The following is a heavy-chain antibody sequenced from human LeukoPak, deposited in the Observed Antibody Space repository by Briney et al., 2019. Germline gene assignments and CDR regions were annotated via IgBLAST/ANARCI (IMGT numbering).Heavy chain of an antibody. J-gene: IGHJ3*02. CDR1: GYIFTDYS. D-gene: IGHD2-2*02. CDR2: VNPNNGGT. V-gene: IGHV1-2*02. CDR3: ARGDYLYAFDI. Sequence: EASVKVSCKASGYIFTDYSMHWVRQAPGQGLEWMGWVNPNNGGTNFAQKFQGRVTMTRDTSISTAYMELSRLRSDDTAVYYCARGDYLYAFDIRGQGTMVTVSS.